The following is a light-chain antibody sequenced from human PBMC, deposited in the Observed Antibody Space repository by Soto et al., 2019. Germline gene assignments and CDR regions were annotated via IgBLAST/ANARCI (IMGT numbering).Light chain of an antibody. Sequence: QSVLTQPPSLSGAPGQRVTISCTGSGSNIGAPYDVHWYQHLPGTAPKLLIYGSTNRPSGVPGRFSGSKSGTSASLAITGLQAEDEADYYCQSYDSSLSGYVFEAGTKV. V-gene: IGLV1-40*01. CDR1: GSNIGAPYD. J-gene: IGLJ1*01. CDR2: GST. CDR3: QSYDSSLSGYV.